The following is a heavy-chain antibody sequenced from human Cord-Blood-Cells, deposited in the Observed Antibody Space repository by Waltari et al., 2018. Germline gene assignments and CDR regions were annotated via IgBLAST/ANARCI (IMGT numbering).Heavy chain of an antibody. CDR3: AREVATGYYDSSGYYHDAFDI. J-gene: IGHJ3*02. Sequence: QVQLVQSGAEVKKPGASVKVSCKASGYTFTSYGISWVRQAPGQGLEWMGWVSAYNGNTNEAQKLQGGVTMTTDTSTGTAYMELRSLRSDDTAVYYCAREVATGYYDSSGYYHDAFDIWGQGTMVTVSS. D-gene: IGHD3-22*01. CDR1: GYTFTSYG. V-gene: IGHV1-18*01. CDR2: VSAYNGNT.